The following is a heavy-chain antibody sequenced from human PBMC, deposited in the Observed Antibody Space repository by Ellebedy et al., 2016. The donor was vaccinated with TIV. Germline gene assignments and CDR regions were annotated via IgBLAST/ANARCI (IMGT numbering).Heavy chain of an antibody. CDR1: GYTFTSYD. J-gene: IGHJ4*02. V-gene: IGHV1-18*01. Sequence: AASVKVSCKASGYTFTSYDINWVRQATGQGLEWMGWISAYNGNTNYAQKLQGRVTMTTDTSTSTAYMELRSLRSDDTAVYYCARVSDGDSSGYHPLAIDYWGQGTLVTVSS. CDR2: ISAYNGNT. CDR3: ARVSDGDSSGYHPLAIDY. D-gene: IGHD3-22*01.